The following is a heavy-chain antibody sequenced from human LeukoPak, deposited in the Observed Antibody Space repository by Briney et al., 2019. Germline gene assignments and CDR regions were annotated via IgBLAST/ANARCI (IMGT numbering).Heavy chain of an antibody. V-gene: IGHV5-10-1*01. CDR2: IDPSDSYT. CDR3: ARHHSSIWAPFDY. CDR1: GYSFTSYW. Sequence: GESLRISCKGSGYSFTSYWISWVRQMPGKGLEWMGKIDPSDSYTNYSPSFQGHVTISADRSISTAYLQWSSLKASDTAMYYCARHHSSIWAPFDYWGQGTLVTVSS. J-gene: IGHJ4*02. D-gene: IGHD6-13*01.